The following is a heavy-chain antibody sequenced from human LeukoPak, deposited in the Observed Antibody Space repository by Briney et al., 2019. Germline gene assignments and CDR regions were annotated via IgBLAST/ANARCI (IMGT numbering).Heavy chain of an antibody. J-gene: IGHJ4*02. CDR3: ARGPYSGSYYRDYYFDY. V-gene: IGHV1-69*13. CDR1: GGTFSSYA. D-gene: IGHD1-26*01. Sequence: PLASVKVSCTASGGTFSSYAISWVRQAPGQGLEWMGGIIPIFGTANYAQKFQGRVTITADESTSTAYMELSSLRSEDTAVYYCARGPYSGSYYRDYYFDYWGQGTLVTVSS. CDR2: IIPIFGTA.